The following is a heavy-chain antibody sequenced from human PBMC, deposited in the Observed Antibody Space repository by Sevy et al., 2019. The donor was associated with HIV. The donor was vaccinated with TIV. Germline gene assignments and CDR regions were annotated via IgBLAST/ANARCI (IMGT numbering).Heavy chain of an antibody. Sequence: GGSLRLSCAASGFTFSNYAMSWVRQAPGKGLEWVSTLSGSGGSTYYADSVQGRFTVSRDNSKRTLYLQMNNLRVEDTATYYCTNSLGGHWGQGTLVTVSS. CDR2: LSGSGGST. CDR3: TNSLGGH. D-gene: IGHD7-27*01. V-gene: IGHV3-23*01. J-gene: IGHJ4*02. CDR1: GFTFSNYA.